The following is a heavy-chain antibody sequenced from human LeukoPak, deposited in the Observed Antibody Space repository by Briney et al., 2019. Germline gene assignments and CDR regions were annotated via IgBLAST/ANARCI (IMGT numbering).Heavy chain of an antibody. V-gene: IGHV4-4*02. CDR2: VHLDGRT. J-gene: IGHJ3*02. D-gene: IGHD4-23*01. CDR1: GGSISSTNW. Sequence: SETLSLICGVSGGSISSTNWWTWVRQPPGKGLEWIGEVHLDGRTNYSPSLQSRLDMSVDFSENHISLKLTSVTAADTAVYYCARPQDHGGNVENFDIWGQGTMVTVSS. CDR3: ARPQDHGGNVENFDI.